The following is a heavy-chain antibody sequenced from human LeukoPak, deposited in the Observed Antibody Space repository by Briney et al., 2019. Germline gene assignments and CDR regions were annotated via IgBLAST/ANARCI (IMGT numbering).Heavy chain of an antibody. V-gene: IGHV4-39*01. J-gene: IGHJ4*02. Sequence: KPSETLSLTCTVSGGPISSNSNYWACIRQPPGRRLEWIGSIFYGGSTYYSPSLESRVTISVDTAKNQFSLRLSSVTAADTAVYYCATLLYDFWSGYYMLFGYWGQGTLVTVSS. D-gene: IGHD3-3*01. CDR2: IFYGGST. CDR1: GGPISSNSNY. CDR3: ATLLYDFWSGYYMLFGY.